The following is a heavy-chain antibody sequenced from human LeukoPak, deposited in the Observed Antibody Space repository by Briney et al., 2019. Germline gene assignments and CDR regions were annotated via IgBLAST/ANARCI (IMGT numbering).Heavy chain of an antibody. D-gene: IGHD5-12*01. J-gene: IGHJ4*02. Sequence: EPSETLSLTCAVSGVPFSNYFWSWVRQSPRQGLEWVGEINHSGYTNYSAAPKSRVTMSIDTSEKQFLLKLTSVIAADAAVDYCTRAVATHPDWGQGTLVTVSS. CDR3: TRAVATHPD. V-gene: IGHV4-34*01. CDR1: GVPFSNYF. CDR2: INHSGYT.